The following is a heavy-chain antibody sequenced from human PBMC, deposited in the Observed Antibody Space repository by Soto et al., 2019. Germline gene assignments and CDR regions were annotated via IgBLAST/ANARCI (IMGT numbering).Heavy chain of an antibody. CDR1: GFTFSSYS. CDR3: ASHPRDSSGYWYYLDS. J-gene: IGHJ4*02. V-gene: IGHV3-21*01. Sequence: EVQLVESGGGLVKPGGSLRLSCAASGFTFSSYSMNWVRQAPGKGLEWVSSISSSSSYIYYADSVKGRFTISRDNAKNSLYLQMNSLRAEDTAVYYCASHPRDSSGYWYYLDSWGQGTLVTVSS. CDR2: ISSSSSYI. D-gene: IGHD3-22*01.